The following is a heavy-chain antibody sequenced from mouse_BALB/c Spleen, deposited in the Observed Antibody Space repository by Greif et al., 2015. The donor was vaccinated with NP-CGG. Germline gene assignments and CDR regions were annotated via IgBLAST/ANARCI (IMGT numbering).Heavy chain of an antibody. D-gene: IGHD1-2*01. CDR2: IDPENGDT. Sequence: VQLQQSGTELVRSGASVKLSCTASGFNIKDYYMHWVKQRPEQGLEWIGWIDPENGDTEYAPKFQGKATMTADTSSNPAYLQLSSLTSEDTAVYYCNAGPLTTAHYYAMDYWDQGTSVTVSS. CDR3: NAGPLTTAHYYAMDY. J-gene: IGHJ4*01. CDR1: GFNIKDYY. V-gene: IGHV14-4*02.